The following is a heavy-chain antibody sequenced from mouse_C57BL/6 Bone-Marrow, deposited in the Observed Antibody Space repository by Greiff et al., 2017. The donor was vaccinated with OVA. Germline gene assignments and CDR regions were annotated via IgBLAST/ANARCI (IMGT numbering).Heavy chain of an antibody. V-gene: IGHV14-2*01. D-gene: IGHD4-1*01. CDR2: IDPEDGET. CDR3: APKGSGTAWFAY. CDR1: GFNIKDYY. Sequence: EVKLVESGAELVKPGASVKLSCTASGFNIKDYYMHWVKQRTEQGLEWIGRIDPEDGETKYAPKFQGKATITADTSSNTAYLQLSSLTSEDTAVYYCAPKGSGTAWFAYWGQGTLVTVSA. J-gene: IGHJ3*01.